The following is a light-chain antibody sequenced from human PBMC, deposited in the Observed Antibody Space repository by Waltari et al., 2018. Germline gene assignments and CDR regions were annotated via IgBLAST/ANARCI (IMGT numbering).Light chain of an antibody. J-gene: IGKJ2*01. CDR1: QSVSSSH. Sequence: EIVLTQSPGTLPLSPGERATLSCRASQSVSSSHLAWYQQKPGQAPRLLIYGASSRATGIPDRFSASGSGTDFTLTISRLEPEDFAVYYCQQYGSAPYTFGQGAKVEI. V-gene: IGKV3-20*01. CDR3: QQYGSAPYT. CDR2: GAS.